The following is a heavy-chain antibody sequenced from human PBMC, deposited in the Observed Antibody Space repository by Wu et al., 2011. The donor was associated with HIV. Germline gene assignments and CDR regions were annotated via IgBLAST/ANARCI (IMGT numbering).Heavy chain of an antibody. V-gene: IGHV1-58*02. CDR2: IVVGSSDT. Sequence: QMQLVQSGPEVKKPGTSVKFSCKASGFTFTKSAMQWVRQARGQRLEWIGWIVVGSSDTNYAQNFQERVTINRDLSTSTAYLELRSLKPXDTAVYYCAVNRILSSGRCNHWYFDLWGLAPWSL. CDR3: AVNRILSSGRCNHWYFDL. CDR1: GFTFTKSA. D-gene: IGHD2-15*01. J-gene: IGHJ2*01.